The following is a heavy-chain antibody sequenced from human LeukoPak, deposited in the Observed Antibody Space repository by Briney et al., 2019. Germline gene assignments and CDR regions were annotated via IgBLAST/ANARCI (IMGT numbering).Heavy chain of an antibody. V-gene: IGHV3-48*03. CDR2: ISSSGSTI. J-gene: IGHJ2*01. CDR3: AREPGDWYFDL. CDR1: GFTFSSYE. Sequence: GGSLRLSCAASGFTFSSYEMNWVRQAPGKGLEWVSYISSSGSTIYYADSVKGRFTISRDNAKNSLYLQMNSLRAEDTAVYYCAREPGDWYFDLWGRGTLVTVSS.